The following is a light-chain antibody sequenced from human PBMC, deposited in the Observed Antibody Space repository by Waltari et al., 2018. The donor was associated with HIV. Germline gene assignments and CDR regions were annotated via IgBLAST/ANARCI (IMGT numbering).Light chain of an antibody. CDR3: QQYYSTPPYT. J-gene: IGKJ2*01. V-gene: IGKV4-1*01. CDR2: CAS. Sequence: DIVMTQSPDSLAVSLGERATINCKSSQSVLYSSNNKNYLAWYQQKPGQPPKLLIYCASTLGSGVPDRFSGIGIVTDFTLTISSLQAEDVAVYYCQQYYSTPPYTIGQRTKLEIK. CDR1: QSVLYSSNNKNY.